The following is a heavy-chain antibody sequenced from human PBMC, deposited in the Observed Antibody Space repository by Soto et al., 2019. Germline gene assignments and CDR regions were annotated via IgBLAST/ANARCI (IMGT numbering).Heavy chain of an antibody. Sequence: ASVKVSCKASGYTFTSYAMHWVRQAPGQRLEWMGWVNAGNGNTKYSQKFQGRVTITRDTSASTAYMELSSLRSDDTAVYYCARQSTMVRGVSLDYWGQGTLVTVSS. CDR1: GYTFTSYA. CDR2: VNAGNGNT. CDR3: ARQSTMVRGVSLDY. J-gene: IGHJ4*02. V-gene: IGHV1-3*01. D-gene: IGHD3-10*01.